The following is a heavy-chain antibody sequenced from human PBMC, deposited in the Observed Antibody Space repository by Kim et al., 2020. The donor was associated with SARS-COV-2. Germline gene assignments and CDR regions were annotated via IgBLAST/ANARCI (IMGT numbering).Heavy chain of an antibody. Sequence: GGSLRLSCAASGFTFSSYGMHWVRQAPGKGLEWVAVIWYDGSNKYYADSVKGRFTISRDNSKNTLYLQMNSLRAEDTAVYYCARDTHGYSSGWEYFDYWGQGTLVTVSS. D-gene: IGHD6-19*01. V-gene: IGHV3-33*01. J-gene: IGHJ4*02. CDR2: IWYDGSNK. CDR1: GFTFSSYG. CDR3: ARDTHGYSSGWEYFDY.